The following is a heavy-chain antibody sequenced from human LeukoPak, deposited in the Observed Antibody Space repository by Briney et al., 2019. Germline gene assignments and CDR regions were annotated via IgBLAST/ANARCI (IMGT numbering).Heavy chain of an antibody. CDR1: GGSFSGYY. V-gene: IGHV4-34*01. D-gene: IGHD6-6*01. Sequence: PSETLSLTRAVYGGSFSGYYWSWIRQPPGKGLEWIGEINHSGSTNYNPSLKSRVTISVDTSKNQFSLKLSSVTAADTAVYYWARGRWQLAPRHYYYGMDVWGQGTTVTVSS. CDR3: ARGRWQLAPRHYYYGMDV. J-gene: IGHJ6*02. CDR2: INHSGST.